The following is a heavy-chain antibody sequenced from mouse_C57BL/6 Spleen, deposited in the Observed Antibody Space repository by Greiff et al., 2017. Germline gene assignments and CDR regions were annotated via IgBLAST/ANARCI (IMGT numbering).Heavy chain of an antibody. CDR2: IYPGDGDT. CDR1: GYAFSSSW. CDR3: AGYAEVCDY. Sequence: VQLQQSGPELVKPGASVKISCKASGYAFSSSWMNWVKQRPGKGLEWIGRIYPGDGDTNYNGKFKGKATLTADKSSSTAYMQLSSLTSEDSAVYFCAGYAEVCDYWGQGTTLTVSS. V-gene: IGHV1-82*01. J-gene: IGHJ2*01.